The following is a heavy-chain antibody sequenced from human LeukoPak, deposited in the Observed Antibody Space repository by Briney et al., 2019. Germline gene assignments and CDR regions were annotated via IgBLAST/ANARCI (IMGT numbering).Heavy chain of an antibody. CDR2: IKQDGSEK. CDR1: GFTFSSYW. CDR3: ARAETRYSSGLDY. V-gene: IGHV3-7*01. D-gene: IGHD6-19*01. J-gene: IGHJ4*02. Sequence: GGSLRLSCAASGFTFSSYWMSWVRQAPGKGLEWVANIKQDGSEKYYVDSVKGRFTISRDNAKNSLYLQMNSLRAEDTAVYYCARAETRYSSGLDYWGQGTLVTVSS.